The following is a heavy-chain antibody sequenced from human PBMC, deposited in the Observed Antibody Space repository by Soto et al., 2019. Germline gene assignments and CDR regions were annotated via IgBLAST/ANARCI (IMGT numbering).Heavy chain of an antibody. J-gene: IGHJ4*02. V-gene: IGHV1-8*01. CDR3: AGGGAGSGPFTWELPDH. D-gene: IGHD1-26*01. CDR1: GYTFTSYD. CDR2: MNPNSGNT. Sequence: GASVKVSCKASGYTFTSYDINWVRQATGQGLEWMGWMNPNSGNTGYAQKFQGRVTMTRNTSINTAYMEMSSLRSEDTAMYFCAGGGAGSGPFTWELPDHWGQGTLDTVSS.